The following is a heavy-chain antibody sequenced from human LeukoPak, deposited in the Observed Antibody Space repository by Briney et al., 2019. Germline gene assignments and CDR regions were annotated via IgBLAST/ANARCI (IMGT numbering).Heavy chain of an antibody. J-gene: IGHJ4*02. CDR3: ARQVSSNLAAIDY. Sequence: SETLSLTCAVYGGSFSGYYWSWIRQPPGKGLEWIGEINHSGSTNYNPSLKSRVTISVDTSNNQFSLKLTSVTAADTAMYYCARQVSSNLAAIDYWGQGTLVTVSS. V-gene: IGHV4-34*01. CDR1: GGSFSGYY. CDR2: INHSGST. D-gene: IGHD6-25*01.